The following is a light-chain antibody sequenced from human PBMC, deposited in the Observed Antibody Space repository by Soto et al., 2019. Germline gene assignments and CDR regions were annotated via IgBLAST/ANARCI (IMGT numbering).Light chain of an antibody. CDR3: QQRSNWPPVT. V-gene: IGKV3D-20*02. CDR1: QSLSSIY. CDR2: RTS. J-gene: IGKJ5*01. Sequence: EIVLTQSPGTLSLSPGQGATLSCRASQSLSSIYLAWYQQKPGQAPRLLIYRTSSRATGIPDRFSGSESETDFTLTISSLEPEDFAVYYCQQRSNWPPVTFGQGTRLEIK.